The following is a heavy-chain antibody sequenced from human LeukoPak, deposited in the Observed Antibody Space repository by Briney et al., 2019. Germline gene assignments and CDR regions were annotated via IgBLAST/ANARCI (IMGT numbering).Heavy chain of an antibody. J-gene: IGHJ4*02. CDR3: TRGEGIVGSY. V-gene: IGHV1-8*01. CDR1: GYIFTTYD. Sequence: ASVKVSCKVSGYIFTTYDINWVRQAPGQGPEWLGWMSPSSGNTGLAQKFQGRVSMTRDTSIHTAYMELSSLTSDDTAVYYCTRGEGIVGSYWGQGTLVTVSS. CDR2: MSPSSGNT. D-gene: IGHD1-26*01.